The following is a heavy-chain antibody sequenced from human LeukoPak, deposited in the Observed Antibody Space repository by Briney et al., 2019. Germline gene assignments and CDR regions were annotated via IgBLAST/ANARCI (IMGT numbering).Heavy chain of an antibody. Sequence: ASVKVSCKASGGTFSSYAISWVRQAPGQGLEWMGGIIPIFGTANYAQKFQGRVTMTEDTSTDTAYMELSSLRSEDTAVYYCATERYYYGSGSPNWFDPWGQGTLVTVSS. D-gene: IGHD3-10*01. CDR2: IIPIFGTA. J-gene: IGHJ5*02. CDR3: ATERYYYGSGSPNWFDP. CDR1: GGTFSSYA. V-gene: IGHV1-69*06.